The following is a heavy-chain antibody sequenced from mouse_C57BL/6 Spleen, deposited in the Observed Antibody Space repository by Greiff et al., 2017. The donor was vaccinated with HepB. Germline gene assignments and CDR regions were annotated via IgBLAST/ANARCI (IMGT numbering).Heavy chain of an antibody. V-gene: IGHV1-15*01. CDR2: IDPETGGT. CDR3: TRRGLTMSYLDY. D-gene: IGHD1-1*02. Sequence: VQLQQSGAELVRPGASVTLSCKASGYTFTDYEMHWVKQTPVHGLEWIGAIDPETGGTAYNQKFKGKAILTADKSSSPAYMELRSLTSEDSAVYYCTRRGLTMSYLDYWGQGTTLTVSS. J-gene: IGHJ2*01. CDR1: GYTFTDYE.